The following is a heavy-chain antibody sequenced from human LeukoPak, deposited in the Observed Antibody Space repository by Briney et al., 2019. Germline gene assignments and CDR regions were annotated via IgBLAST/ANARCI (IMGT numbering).Heavy chain of an antibody. CDR2: ISGSGGST. D-gene: IGHD3-22*01. Sequence: ASVKVSCKASGGTFSSYAMSWVRQAPGKGLEWVSAISGSGGSTYYADSVKGRFTISRDNSKNTLYLQMNSLRAEDTAVYYCASFSGYYYDSSGLFDYWGQGTLVTVSS. CDR3: ASFSGYYYDSSGLFDY. CDR1: GGTFSSYA. V-gene: IGHV3-23*01. J-gene: IGHJ4*02.